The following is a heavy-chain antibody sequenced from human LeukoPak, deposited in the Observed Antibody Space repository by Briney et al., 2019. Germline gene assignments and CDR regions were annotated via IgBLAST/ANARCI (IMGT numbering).Heavy chain of an antibody. V-gene: IGHV4-34*01. CDR3: AREHYDILTGLYIDAFDI. Sequence: PSETLSLTCAVYGGSFSGYYWSWIRQPPGKGLEWIGEINHSGSTNYNPSLKSRVTISVDTSKNQFSLKLSSVTAADTAVYYCAREHYDILTGLYIDAFDIWGPGTRVTVSS. D-gene: IGHD3-9*01. J-gene: IGHJ3*02. CDR2: INHSGST. CDR1: GGSFSGYY.